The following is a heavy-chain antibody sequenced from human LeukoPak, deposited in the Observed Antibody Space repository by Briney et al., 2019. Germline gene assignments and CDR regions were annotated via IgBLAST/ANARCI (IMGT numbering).Heavy chain of an antibody. Sequence: ASVKVSCKASGYTFTSYYMHWVRQAPGQGLEWMGIINPSGGSTSYAQKFQGRVTMTRDMSTSTVYMELSSLRSEDTAVYYCARASHYYDSSGYYFGFDYWGQGTLVTVSS. CDR1: GYTFTSYY. J-gene: IGHJ4*02. D-gene: IGHD3-22*01. V-gene: IGHV1-46*01. CDR2: INPSGGST. CDR3: ARASHYYDSSGYYFGFDY.